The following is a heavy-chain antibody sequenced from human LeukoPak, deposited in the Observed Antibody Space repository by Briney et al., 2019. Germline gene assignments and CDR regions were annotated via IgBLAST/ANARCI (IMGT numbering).Heavy chain of an antibody. CDR1: GGSISSGYY. CDR3: ARENLAAAGTHWFDP. Sequence: PSGTLSLTCAVSGGSISSGYYWGWIRQPPGKGLEWIGSIYHSGSTYYNPSLKSRVTISVDTSKNQFSLKLSSVTAADTAVYYCARENLAAAGTHWFDPWGQGTLVTVSS. J-gene: IGHJ5*02. CDR2: IYHSGST. D-gene: IGHD6-13*01. V-gene: IGHV4-38-2*02.